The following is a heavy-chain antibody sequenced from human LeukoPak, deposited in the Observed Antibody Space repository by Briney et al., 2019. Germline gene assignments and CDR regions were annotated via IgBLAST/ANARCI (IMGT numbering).Heavy chain of an antibody. CDR2: INPNSGGT. J-gene: IGHJ6*03. CDR1: GYTFTSYG. CDR3: ARGVGATGDYYYMDV. D-gene: IGHD1-26*01. Sequence: ASVKVSCKASGYTFTSYGISWVRQAPGQGLEWMGWINPNSGGTNYAQKFQGRVTMTRDTSISTAYMELSRLRSDDTAVYYCARGVGATGDYYYMDVWGKGTTVTVSS. V-gene: IGHV1-2*02.